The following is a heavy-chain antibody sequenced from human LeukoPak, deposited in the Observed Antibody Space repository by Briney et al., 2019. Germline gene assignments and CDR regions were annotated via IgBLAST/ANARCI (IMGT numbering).Heavy chain of an antibody. CDR3: ARFRCGGDCYSDF. CDR2: IYPSDSDT. V-gene: IGHV5-51*01. CDR1: GYTFVDYW. Sequence: GESLKTSCRGSGYTFVDYWSGWVRQMPGKGPEWMGFIYPSDSDTRYSPSFQGQVTISADTSMNTAYLQWSSLKASDSAIYYCARFRCGGDCYSDFWGQGTLVTVAS. D-gene: IGHD2-21*02. J-gene: IGHJ4*02.